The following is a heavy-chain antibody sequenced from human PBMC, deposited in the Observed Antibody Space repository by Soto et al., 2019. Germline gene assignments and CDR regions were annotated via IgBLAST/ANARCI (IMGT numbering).Heavy chain of an antibody. CDR1: GFTFSSYG. J-gene: IGHJ4*02. Sequence: PGGSLRLSCAASGFTFSSYGMHWVRQAPGKGLEWVAVISYDGSNKYYADSVKGRFTISRDNSKNTLYLQMNSLRAEDTAVYYCATGGSGTYYLGPLDYWGQGIMVTVSS. CDR3: ATGGSGTYYLGPLDY. D-gene: IGHD3-10*01. V-gene: IGHV3-30*03. CDR2: ISYDGSNK.